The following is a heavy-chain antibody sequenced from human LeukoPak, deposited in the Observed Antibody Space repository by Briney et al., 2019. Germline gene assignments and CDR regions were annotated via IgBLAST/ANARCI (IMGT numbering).Heavy chain of an antibody. CDR3: ARDSIVNGAFDI. CDR2: ISSAGSTI. CDR1: GFTFSSYE. Sequence: GGSLRLSCAASGFTFSSYEIIWVRQAPGKGLEWVSYISSAGSTIYYADSVKGRFTISRDNARNSLYLQMNNLRAEDTAFYYCARDSIVNGAFDIWGQGTMVTVSS. J-gene: IGHJ3*02. D-gene: IGHD2/OR15-2a*01. V-gene: IGHV3-48*03.